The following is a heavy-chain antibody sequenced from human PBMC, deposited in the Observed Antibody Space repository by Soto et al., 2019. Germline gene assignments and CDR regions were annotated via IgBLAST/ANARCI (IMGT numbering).Heavy chain of an antibody. V-gene: IGHV3-30*18. CDR1: GFTFSSYG. D-gene: IGHD6-13*01. CDR3: AKDVIAEAGKHFDY. Sequence: QVQLVESGGGVVQPGRPLRLSCTASGFTFSSYGMHWVRQAPGNGLEWVAVISYDGNNKYYADSVKGRFTISRDNSKNTLNVQMNSLRTEDTAVYYCAKDVIAEAGKHFDYCGQGTLVTVSS. J-gene: IGHJ4*02. CDR2: ISYDGNNK.